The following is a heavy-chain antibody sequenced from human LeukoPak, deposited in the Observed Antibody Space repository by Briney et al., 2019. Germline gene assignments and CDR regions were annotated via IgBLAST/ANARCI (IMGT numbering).Heavy chain of an antibody. CDR1: GFTVSSYG. V-gene: IGHV3-33*01. CDR2: IWYDGSNK. Sequence: GGSLRLSCAASGFTVSSYGMHWVRQAPGKWLEWVAVIWYDGSNKYYADSVKSGFTISRDNSKNTLYLQMYSLRDEDTDVYYCARDLGGAVVPAGTGYWGQGTLVTVSS. CDR3: ARDLGGAVVPAGTGY. J-gene: IGHJ1*01. D-gene: IGHD2-2*01.